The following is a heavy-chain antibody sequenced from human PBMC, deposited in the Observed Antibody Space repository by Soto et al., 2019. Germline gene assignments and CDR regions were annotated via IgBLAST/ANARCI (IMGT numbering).Heavy chain of an antibody. CDR2: IYYSGST. CDR3: ARSSPPRGSADFDY. Sequence: QLQLQESGPGLVKPSETLSLTCTVSGGSISSSSYYWGWIRQPPGKGLEWIGSIYYSGSTYYNPSLKSRVTISVDTSKNQFSLKLSSVTAADTAVYYCARSSPPRGSADFDYWGQGTLVTVSS. J-gene: IGHJ4*02. D-gene: IGHD3-10*01. CDR1: GGSISSSSYY. V-gene: IGHV4-39*01.